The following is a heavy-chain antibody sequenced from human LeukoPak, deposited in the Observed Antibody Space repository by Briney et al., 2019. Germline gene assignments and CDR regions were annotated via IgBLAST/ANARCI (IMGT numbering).Heavy chain of an antibody. D-gene: IGHD1/OR15-1a*01. J-gene: IGHJ5*02. CDR3: AFGQWPLRITGTWSDP. V-gene: IGHV1-69*05. Sequence: ASVKVSCKASGGTFSSYAISWVRQAPGQGLEWMGGIIPIFGTANYAQKFQGRVTITTDESTSTAYMELSSLRSEDTAVYYCAFGQWPLRITGTWSDPWGQGTLVTVSS. CDR1: GGTFSSYA. CDR2: IIPIFGTA.